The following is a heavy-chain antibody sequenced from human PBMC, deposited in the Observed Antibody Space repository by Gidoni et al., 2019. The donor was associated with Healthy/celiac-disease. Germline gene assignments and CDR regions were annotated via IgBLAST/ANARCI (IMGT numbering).Heavy chain of an antibody. Sequence: QVQLQESGPGLVKPSETLSLTCTVSGGSISSYYWSWIQQPPGKGLEWIGYIYYSGSTNYNPSLKSRVTISVDTSKNQFSLKLSSVTAADTAVYYCARDGAYCSSTSCYRYMDVWGKGTTVTVSS. CDR1: GGSISSYY. V-gene: IGHV4-59*01. CDR2: IYYSGST. D-gene: IGHD2-2*01. J-gene: IGHJ6*03. CDR3: ARDGAYCSSTSCYRYMDV.